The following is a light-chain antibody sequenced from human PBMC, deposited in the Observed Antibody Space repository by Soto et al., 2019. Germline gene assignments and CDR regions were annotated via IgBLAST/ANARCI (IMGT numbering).Light chain of an antibody. Sequence: DIVMTQSPDSLAVSLGERATINCKSSQSVLYSSNNKNYLAWYQQKPGQPPKLLISWASSRESGVPDRFSGSGSGTDFTLTISSLQAEDVAVYYCQQYDTTPRYTFGQATRLEIK. CDR2: WAS. V-gene: IGKV4-1*01. CDR3: QQYDTTPRYT. CDR1: QSVLYSSNNKNY. J-gene: IGKJ2*01.